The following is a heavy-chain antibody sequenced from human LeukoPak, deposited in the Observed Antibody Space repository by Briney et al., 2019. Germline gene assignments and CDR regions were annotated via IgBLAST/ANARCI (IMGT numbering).Heavy chain of an antibody. CDR1: GYSFTSYW. CDR3: ARPADYDGGVYSLGY. CDR2: IYPGDSDT. Sequence: GESLQISCKGSGYSFTSYWIGWVRQMPGKGLEWMGIIYPGDSDTRYSPSFQGQVTISADKSISTAYLQWSSLKASDTAMYYCARPADYDGGVYSLGYGGQEPWSPSPQ. V-gene: IGHV5-51*01. J-gene: IGHJ4*02. D-gene: IGHD3-22*01.